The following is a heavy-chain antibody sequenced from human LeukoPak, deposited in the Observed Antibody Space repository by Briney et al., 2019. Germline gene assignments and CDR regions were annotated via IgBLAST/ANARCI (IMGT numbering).Heavy chain of an antibody. D-gene: IGHD3-10*01. CDR1: GFTFSSYA. Sequence: PGGSLRLSCAASGFTFSSYAMSWVRQAPGKGLEWVSAISGSGGSTYYADSVKGRFTISRDNSKNTLYLQMNSLRAEDTAVYYCAKFGTDLIYDYYYMDVWGKGTTVTVSS. V-gene: IGHV3-23*01. CDR3: AKFGTDLIYDYYYMDV. CDR2: ISGSGGST. J-gene: IGHJ6*03.